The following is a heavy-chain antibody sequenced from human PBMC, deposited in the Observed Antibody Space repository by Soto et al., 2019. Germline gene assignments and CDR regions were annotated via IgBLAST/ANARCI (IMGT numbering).Heavy chain of an antibody. J-gene: IGHJ4*02. CDR3: ARRHSSGFYRDVES. V-gene: IGHV1-69*06. CDR1: GGTFSSYP. Sequence: QVQLVQSGAEVKKPGSSVKVSCKASGGTFSSYPISWVRQAPGQGLEWMGGTSPIYGSGNYAQKFQGRLTITADKSTNTAYMELSSLRSEDTAVYYCARRHSSGFYRDVESWGQGTLVTVSS. D-gene: IGHD3-22*01. CDR2: TSPIYGSG.